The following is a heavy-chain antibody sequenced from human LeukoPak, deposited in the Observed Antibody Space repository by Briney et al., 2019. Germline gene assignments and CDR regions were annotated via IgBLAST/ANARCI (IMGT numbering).Heavy chain of an antibody. CDR3: ARDRGVSPNHHALDV. CDR1: GDSMSSYY. D-gene: IGHD2-8*02. CDR2: RGYSGTT. J-gene: IGHJ6*02. Sequence: PSETLSLTCNVSGDSMSSYYWSWIRQSPGGGLEWIGSRGYSGTTNYNPSLKSRVTISVDTSKKQFSLRMNSVTAADTAVYFCARDRGVSPNHHALDVWGQGTPVTVSS. V-gene: IGHV4-59*01.